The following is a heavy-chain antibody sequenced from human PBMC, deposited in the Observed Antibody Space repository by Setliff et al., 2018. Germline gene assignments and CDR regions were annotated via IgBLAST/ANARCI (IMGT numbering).Heavy chain of an antibody. V-gene: IGHV3-21*01. CDR3: ARDSYSSSWPDY. Sequence: AGGSLRLSCAASGFTFSDYSMHWVRQAPGKGLEWVSSITSTLYYADSVKGRFTISRDNAKNSLYLQMSSLRAEDTAVYYCARDSYSSSWPDYWGQGTRVTVSS. CDR2: ITSTL. D-gene: IGHD6-13*01. CDR1: GFTFSDYS. J-gene: IGHJ4*02.